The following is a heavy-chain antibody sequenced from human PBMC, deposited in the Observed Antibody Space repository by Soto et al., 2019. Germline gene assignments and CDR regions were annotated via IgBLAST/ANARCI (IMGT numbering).Heavy chain of an antibody. CDR1: GYTFTNYY. V-gene: IGHV1-46*03. CDR2: INPSGGST. D-gene: IGHD1-26*01. Sequence: QVQLVQSGAEVKKPGASVKVSCKASGYTFTNYYMHWVRQAPGQGLEWMGMINPSGGSTSYAQKFEGRVSMGRENSTSTLYMELSGLTSEDTAVYFCARDPGNSGGYNFDYWGRGTLVTVSS. CDR3: ARDPGNSGGYNFDY. J-gene: IGHJ4*02.